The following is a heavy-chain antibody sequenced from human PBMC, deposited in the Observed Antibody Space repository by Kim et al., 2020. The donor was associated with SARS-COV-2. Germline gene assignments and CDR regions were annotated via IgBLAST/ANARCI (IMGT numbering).Heavy chain of an antibody. D-gene: IGHD1-1*01. V-gene: IGHV3-23*01. J-gene: IGHJ6*02. CDR3: AKVLNWNDGRVMDA. CDR2: MSGGGGST. CDR1: GFTFSNYA. Sequence: GGSLRLSCVASGFTFSNYAMSWVRQAPGKGLEWVSAMSGGGGSTYYAASVKGRFTISRDYSKNTLYLQMNNLGADDTAVYYCAKVLNWNDGRVMDAWGQGTTVTVSS.